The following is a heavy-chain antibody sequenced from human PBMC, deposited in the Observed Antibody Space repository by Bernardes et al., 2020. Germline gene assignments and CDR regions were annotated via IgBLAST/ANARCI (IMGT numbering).Heavy chain of an antibody. D-gene: IGHD3-22*01. CDR1: GFIFNTYA. CDR2: ISGDGYTS. Sequence: GGSLRLSCAASGFIFNTYAMNWVRQAPGKGLEWVSAISGDGYTSYFADFVKGRFTISRDNSKNTLYLQLNSRRAEDTAGYFCGKVYVGGGYICVDNWGQGTLVTVSS. V-gene: IGHV3-23*01. J-gene: IGHJ4*02. CDR3: GKVYVGGGYICVDN.